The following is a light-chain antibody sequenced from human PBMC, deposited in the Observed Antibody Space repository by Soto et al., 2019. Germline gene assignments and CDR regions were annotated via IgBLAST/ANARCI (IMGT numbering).Light chain of an antibody. J-gene: IGKJ2*01. Sequence: DIQMTQSPSTLSASVGDRVTITCRASQHIGTWLAWYQLKPGREPKALIYDASNLESGVPSRFSGSGSGTEFTLTISSLQPDDFATYYCQQCSSYTYTFGQGTKVDIK. CDR3: QQCSSYTYT. CDR2: DAS. V-gene: IGKV1-5*01. CDR1: QHIGTW.